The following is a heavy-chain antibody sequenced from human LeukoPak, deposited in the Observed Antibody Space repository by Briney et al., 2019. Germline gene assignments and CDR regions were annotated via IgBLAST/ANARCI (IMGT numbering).Heavy chain of an antibody. V-gene: IGHV1-24*01. Sequence: ASVKVSCKVSGYTLTELSVHWVRQAPGKGLEWMGGFDPEDGETIYAQKFQGRVTMTEDTSTDTAYMELSSLRSEDTAVYYCATQPLWFGETTFDYWGQGTLVTVSS. CDR2: FDPEDGET. J-gene: IGHJ4*02. D-gene: IGHD3-10*01. CDR3: ATQPLWFGETTFDY. CDR1: GYTLTELS.